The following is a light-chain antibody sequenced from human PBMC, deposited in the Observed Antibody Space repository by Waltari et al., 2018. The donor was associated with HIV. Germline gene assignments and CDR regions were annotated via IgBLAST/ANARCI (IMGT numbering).Light chain of an antibody. J-gene: IGLJ2*01. CDR3: QSGDKGRTHSVV. Sequence: SSELIQPPSQSVSPGQTARIPCSGDVLPDQYVYWYQQRPGQAPLLVIYKDHERPSGIPERFSGSSSGTKATLTITGVQPEDEADYYCQSGDKGRTHSVVFGGG. V-gene: IGLV3-25*03. CDR1: VLPDQY. CDR2: KDH.